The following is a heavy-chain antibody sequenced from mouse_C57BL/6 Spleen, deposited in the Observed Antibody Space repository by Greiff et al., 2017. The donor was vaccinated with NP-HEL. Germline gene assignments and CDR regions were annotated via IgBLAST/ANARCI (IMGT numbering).Heavy chain of an antibody. CDR3: VSTGTLDY. D-gene: IGHD4-1*02. CDR2: ISAGGSYT. J-gene: IGHJ2*01. Sequence: DVHLVESGGGLVKPGGSLKLSCAASGFTFSSYSMSWVRQTPEQRLEWVGTISAGGSYTYYPDNVKGRFTMSRDNSKNNLYLQMSHLKSEDTAMYYCVSTGTLDYWGQGTPLTVSA. V-gene: IGHV5-4*01. CDR1: GFTFSSYS.